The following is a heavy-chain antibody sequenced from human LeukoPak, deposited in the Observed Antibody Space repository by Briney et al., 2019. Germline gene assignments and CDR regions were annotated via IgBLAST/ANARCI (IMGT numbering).Heavy chain of an antibody. CDR1: GFTFSSYA. CDR2: IYSGGST. D-gene: IGHD6-25*01. V-gene: IGHV3-66*01. Sequence: PGGSLRLSCAASGFTFSSYAMSWVRQAPGKGLEWVSVIYSGGSTYYADSVKGRFTISRDNSKNTLYLQMNSLRAEDTAVYYCARELYSRAYRRFDYWGQGTLVTVSS. J-gene: IGHJ4*02. CDR3: ARELYSRAYRRFDY.